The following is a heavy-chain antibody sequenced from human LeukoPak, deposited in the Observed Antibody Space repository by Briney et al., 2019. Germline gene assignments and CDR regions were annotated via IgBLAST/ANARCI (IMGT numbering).Heavy chain of an antibody. CDR3: ARDYGDAYNWFDP. CDR2: ISSSSSYT. J-gene: IGHJ5*02. CDR1: GFTFSDYY. Sequence: GGSLRLSCAASGFTFSDYYMSWIRHAPGKGLEWVSYISSSSSYTNYADSVKGRFTISRDNAKNSLYLQMNSLRAEDTAVYYCARDYGDAYNWFDPWGQGTLVTDPS. D-gene: IGHD4-17*01. V-gene: IGHV3-11*05.